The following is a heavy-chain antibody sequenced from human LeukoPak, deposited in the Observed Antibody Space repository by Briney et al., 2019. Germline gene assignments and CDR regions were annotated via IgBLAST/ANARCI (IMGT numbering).Heavy chain of an antibody. V-gene: IGHV4-30-4*01. CDR3: AREETNYDILTGYSHGAFDI. Sequence: SETLSLTCTVSGGSISSGDYSWSWIRQPPGKGLEWIGYIYYSGSTYYNPSLKSRVTISADTSKNQFSLKLSSVTAADTAVYYCAREETNYDILTGYSHGAFDIWGQGTMVTVSS. CDR2: IYYSGST. CDR1: GGSISSGDYS. D-gene: IGHD3-9*01. J-gene: IGHJ3*02.